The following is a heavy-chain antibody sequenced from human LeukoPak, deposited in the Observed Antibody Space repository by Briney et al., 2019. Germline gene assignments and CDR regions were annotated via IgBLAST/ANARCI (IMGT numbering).Heavy chain of an antibody. CDR3: AKENQQLVLFDY. J-gene: IGHJ4*02. CDR1: GFTLDDYG. V-gene: IGHV3-20*04. D-gene: IGHD6-13*01. CDR2: INWNGGST. Sequence: PGGSLRLSCAASGFTLDDYGMSWVRQAPGKGLEWVSGINWNGGSTGYADSVKGRFTISRDNSKNTLYLQMNSLRAEDTAVYYCAKENQQLVLFDYWGQGTLVTVSS.